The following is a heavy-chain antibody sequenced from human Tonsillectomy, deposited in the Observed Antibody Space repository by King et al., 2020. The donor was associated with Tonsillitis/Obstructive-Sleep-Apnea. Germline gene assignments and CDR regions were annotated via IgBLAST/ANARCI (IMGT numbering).Heavy chain of an antibody. V-gene: IGHV4-39*01. CDR1: GGSVSSGGCY. Sequence: QLQESGPGLVKPSETLSLNCTVSGGSVSSGGCYWGWIRQPPGKGLEWIGGLSYRGSTYYNPSLKSRVTISVDASNNQFSLKLSSVTAADVAVYYCARRTMRVVVINDAFDLGGQGTMVTGSA. CDR2: LSYRGST. CDR3: ARRTMRVVVINDAFDL. D-gene: IGHD3-22*01. J-gene: IGHJ3*01.